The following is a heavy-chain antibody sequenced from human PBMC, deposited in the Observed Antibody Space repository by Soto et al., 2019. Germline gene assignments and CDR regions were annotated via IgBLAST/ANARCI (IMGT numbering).Heavy chain of an antibody. V-gene: IGHV4-4*07. D-gene: IGHD6-13*01. CDR2: IYSSGST. J-gene: IGHJ4*02. Sequence: LSFTCTVSSGPFSTYYWSWIWQPAGKGLEWIGRIYSSGSTLYNPSLKSRVTMSVDTSKNQISLKLSSVTAADTAVYYCAGGAAADYFDYWGQGTLVTVSS. CDR3: AGGAAADYFDY. CDR1: SGPFSTYY.